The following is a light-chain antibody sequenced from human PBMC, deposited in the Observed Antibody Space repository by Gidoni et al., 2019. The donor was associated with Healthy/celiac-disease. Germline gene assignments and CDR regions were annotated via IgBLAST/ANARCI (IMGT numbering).Light chain of an antibody. Sequence: DIVMTQSPLSLPVTPGEPASISCRSSQSLLHSNGYNYLYWYLQKPGQSPQLLIYLGSNRASGVPARFSGSGSGTDFTLKISRVEAEYVGVYYCMQALQTPRTFGQGTKVEIK. J-gene: IGKJ1*01. CDR2: LGS. CDR3: MQALQTPRT. V-gene: IGKV2-28*01. CDR1: QSLLHSNGYNY.